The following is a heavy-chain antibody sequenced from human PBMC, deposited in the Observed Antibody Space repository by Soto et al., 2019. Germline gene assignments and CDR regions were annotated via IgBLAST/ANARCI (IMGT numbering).Heavy chain of an antibody. CDR3: ARVFSDNGGYYYDS. Sequence: DSVKGRFTISRDNSKNTLFLQMGSLRAEDMAVYYCARVFSDNGGYYYDSWGQGTLVTVSS. D-gene: IGHD3-22*01. V-gene: IGHV3-64*02. J-gene: IGHJ4*02.